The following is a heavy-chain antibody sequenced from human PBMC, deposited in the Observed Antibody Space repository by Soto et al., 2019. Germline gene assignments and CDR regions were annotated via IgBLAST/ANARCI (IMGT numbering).Heavy chain of an antibody. CDR3: ARDSEY. V-gene: IGHV3-74*01. CDR2: INSDGSST. Sequence: SGGSLRLSCEASGFTFSTFWIHWVRQAPGKGLVWVSRINSDGSSTNYADSVKGRVTISRDNAKNMLYLQMNSLRSEDTAVYYSARDSEYWGQGTLVTVSA. J-gene: IGHJ4*02. CDR1: GFTFSTFW.